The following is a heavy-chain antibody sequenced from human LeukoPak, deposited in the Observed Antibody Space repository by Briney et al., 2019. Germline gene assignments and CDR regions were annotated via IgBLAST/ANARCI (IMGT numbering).Heavy chain of an antibody. CDR2: INTNTGNP. CDR1: GGTFSSSA. J-gene: IGHJ3*02. D-gene: IGHD3-10*01. V-gene: IGHV7-4-1*02. CDR3: ARPRTVLLWFGELLDAFDI. Sequence: ASVKVSCTASGGTFSSSAISWVRQAPGQGLEWMGWINTNTGNPTYAQGFTGRFVFSLDTSVSTAYLQISSLKAEDTAVYYCARPRTVLLWFGELLDAFDIWGQGAMVTVSS.